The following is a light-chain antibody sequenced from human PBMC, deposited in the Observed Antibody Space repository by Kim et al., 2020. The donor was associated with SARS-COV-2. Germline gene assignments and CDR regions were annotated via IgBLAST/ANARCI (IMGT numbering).Light chain of an antibody. CDR2: YDS. J-gene: IGLJ3*02. V-gene: IGLV3-21*04. Sequence: APGERARITGGGSHVGAKGGGWCQQKPGRAAVLGIYYDSDRPSGIPERFSGSNSEDTATLTISWVEAGDEADYFCQVWDSSSHHWVFGGGTKVTVL. CDR1: HVGAKG. CDR3: QVWDSSSHHWV.